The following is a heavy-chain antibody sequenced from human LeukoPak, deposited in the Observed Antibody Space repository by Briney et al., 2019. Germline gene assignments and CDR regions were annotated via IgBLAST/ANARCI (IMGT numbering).Heavy chain of an antibody. V-gene: IGHV1-46*01. CDR2: INPSGGST. J-gene: IGHJ4*02. D-gene: IGHD3-10*01. CDR1: GYTFTSYY. Sequence: ASVTVSCTASGYTFTSYYMHWVRQAPGQGLEWMGIINPSGGSTSYAQEVQGRVTMTRDTSTSTVYMELSSLRSEDTAVYYCASVGSGSYYNYFDYWGQGTLVTVSS. CDR3: ASVGSGSYYNYFDY.